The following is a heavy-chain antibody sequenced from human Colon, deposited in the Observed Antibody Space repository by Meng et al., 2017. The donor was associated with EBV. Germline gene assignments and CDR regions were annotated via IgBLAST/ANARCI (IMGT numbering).Heavy chain of an antibody. Sequence: ESGPGLVKPSATLSLTCTISGGSITSTSSYGGWVRQPPGKGLEWIGSIYYRGSTNYNPSLKSRISMSVDMSKNQFSLKVNSVTAADTAIYYCVISSHNWGQGTLVTVSS. CDR2: IYYRGST. CDR1: GGSITSTSSY. CDR3: VISSHN. J-gene: IGHJ4*02. V-gene: IGHV4-39*07. D-gene: IGHD3-3*02.